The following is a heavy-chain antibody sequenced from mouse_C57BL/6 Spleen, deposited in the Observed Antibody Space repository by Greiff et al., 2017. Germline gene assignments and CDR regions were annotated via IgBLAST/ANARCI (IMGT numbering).Heavy chain of an antibody. CDR3: ARDAGVRYWYFDG. D-gene: IGHD2-14*01. Sequence: DVLLVESGGGLVQSGRSLRLSCATSGFTFSDFYMEWVRQAPGKGLEWIAASRNKANDYTTKYSASVKGRVIVSRDTSQSILYLQMSALRAEDTAIYYCARDAGVRYWYFDGWGTGTTVTVSS. V-gene: IGHV7-1*01. CDR2: SRNKANDYTT. J-gene: IGHJ1*03. CDR1: GFTFSDFY.